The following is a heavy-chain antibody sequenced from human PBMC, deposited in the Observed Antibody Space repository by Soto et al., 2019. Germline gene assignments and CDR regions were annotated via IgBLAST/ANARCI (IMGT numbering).Heavy chain of an antibody. CDR2: IWHDGSNK. CDR3: ARDLNEDDAFDI. J-gene: IGHJ3*02. CDR1: GVSFSSYG. Sequence: PWGSLWLSSAASGVSFSSYGMHWVRQAPGKGLEWVAVIWHDGSNKYYADSVKGRFTISRDNSKNTLYLQMNSLRAEDTAVYYCARDLNEDDAFDIWGQGTMVTVSS. V-gene: IGHV3-33*01.